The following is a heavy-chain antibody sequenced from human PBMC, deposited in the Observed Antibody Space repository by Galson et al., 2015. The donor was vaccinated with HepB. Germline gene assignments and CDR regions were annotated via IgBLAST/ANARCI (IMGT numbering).Heavy chain of an antibody. J-gene: IGHJ3*02. V-gene: IGHV3-30-3*01. D-gene: IGHD6-19*01. CDR2: ISYDGSNK. Sequence: SLRLSCAASGFTFSSYAMHWVRQAPGKGPEWVAVISYDGSNKYYADSVKGRFTISRDNSKNTLYLQMNSLRAEDTAVYYCAREGIAVALDAFDIWGQGTMVTVSS. CDR1: GFTFSSYA. CDR3: AREGIAVALDAFDI.